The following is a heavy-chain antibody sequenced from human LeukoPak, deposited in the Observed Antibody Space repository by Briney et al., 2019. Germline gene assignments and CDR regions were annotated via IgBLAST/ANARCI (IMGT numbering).Heavy chain of an antibody. D-gene: IGHD3-3*01. CDR1: GYSISSGYY. CDR2: IYHSRST. CDR3: ARRYYDFWSGYYPAAFDI. Sequence: SETLSLTCAVSGYSISSGYYWGWIRQPPGKGLEWIGSIYHSRSTYYNPSLKSRVTISVDTSKNQFSLKLSSVTAADTAVYYCARRYYDFWSGYYPAAFDIWGQGTMVTVSS. V-gene: IGHV4-38-2*01. J-gene: IGHJ3*02.